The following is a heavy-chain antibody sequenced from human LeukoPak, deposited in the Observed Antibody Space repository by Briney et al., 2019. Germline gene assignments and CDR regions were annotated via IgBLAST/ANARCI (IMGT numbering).Heavy chain of an antibody. CDR3: ARSQGTIPDSVPLDI. V-gene: IGHV3-30*04. D-gene: IGHD5/OR15-5a*01. CDR2: ISYDGSNK. Sequence: PGGSLRLSCAASGFTFSSYAMHWVRQAPGKGLEWVAVISYDGSNKYYADSVKGRFTISRDNAKNSLYLQMNSLRAEDTAVYYCARSQGTIPDSVPLDIWGQGTMVTVSS. CDR1: GFTFSSYA. J-gene: IGHJ3*02.